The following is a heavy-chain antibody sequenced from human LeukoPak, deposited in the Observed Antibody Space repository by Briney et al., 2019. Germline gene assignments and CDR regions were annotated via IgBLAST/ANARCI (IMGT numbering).Heavy chain of an antibody. CDR3: ARAVGVTAIHNAFDI. Sequence: PGGSLRLPCAASGFTVSSNYMSWVRQAPGKGLEWVSVIYSGGGTDYADSVKGRFTISRDNSKNTLYLQMNSLRAEDTAVYYCARAVGVTAIHNAFDIWGQGTMVTVSS. D-gene: IGHD2-21*02. CDR2: IYSGGGT. V-gene: IGHV3-66*02. J-gene: IGHJ3*02. CDR1: GFTVSSNY.